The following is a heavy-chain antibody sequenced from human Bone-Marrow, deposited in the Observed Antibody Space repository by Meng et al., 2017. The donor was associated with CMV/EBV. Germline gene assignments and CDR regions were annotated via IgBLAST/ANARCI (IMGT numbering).Heavy chain of an antibody. CDR1: GFTFSSYS. CDR2: IHRGGRT. CDR3: ARQVVPALPFDN. D-gene: IGHD2-2*01. Sequence: GESLKISCAASGFTFSSYSMNWVRQAPGRGLDWVSVIHRGGRTYYADSVKGRFTISRDNSKNTLYLQMNSLRAEDTAVYYCARQVVPALPFDNWGQGTLVTVSS. J-gene: IGHJ4*02. V-gene: IGHV3-66*02.